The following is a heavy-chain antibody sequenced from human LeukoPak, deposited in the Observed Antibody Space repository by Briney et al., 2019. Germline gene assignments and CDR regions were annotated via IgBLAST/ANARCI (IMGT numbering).Heavy chain of an antibody. V-gene: IGHV1-18*04. D-gene: IGHD5-12*01. CDR3: AREGYSGYDDY. CDR1: GYSFDNYG. CDR2: ISTKNDKT. J-gene: IGHJ4*02. Sequence: GASVKVSCKASGYSFDNYGFSWMRQDPGQGLEWMGWISTKNDKTNYAPKFQDRVTMTTDTSTSTAYMELRSLRSDDTAVYYCAREGYSGYDDYWGQGTLVTVSS.